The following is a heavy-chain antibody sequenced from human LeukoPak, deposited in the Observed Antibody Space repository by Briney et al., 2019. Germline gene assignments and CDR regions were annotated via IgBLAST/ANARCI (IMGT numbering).Heavy chain of an antibody. CDR1: GFTFSSYG. CDR3: AKDREVSLYYFDY. D-gene: IGHD1-26*01. CDR2: ISYDGSNK. Sequence: GVSLRLSCAASGFTFSSYGMHWVRQAPGKGLEWVAVISYDGSNKYYADSVKGRFTISRDNSKNTLYLQMNSLRAEDTAVYYCAKDREVSLYYFDYWGQGTLVTVSS. V-gene: IGHV3-30*18. J-gene: IGHJ4*02.